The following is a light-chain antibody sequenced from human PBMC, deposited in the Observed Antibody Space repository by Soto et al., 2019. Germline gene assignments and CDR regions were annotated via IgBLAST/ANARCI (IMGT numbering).Light chain of an antibody. CDR1: QGISSY. J-gene: IGKJ5*01. CDR2: DAS. CDR3: QQLHSYPIT. V-gene: IGKV1-9*01. Sequence: DIQMTQSPSTLSASTGDRVTTTCRATQGISSYLAWYQQKPGKAPKLLIYDASNWQSGVPSRFSGSGSGTHFTLTISSLQPEDFATYYCQQLHSYPITFGQGTRLEIK.